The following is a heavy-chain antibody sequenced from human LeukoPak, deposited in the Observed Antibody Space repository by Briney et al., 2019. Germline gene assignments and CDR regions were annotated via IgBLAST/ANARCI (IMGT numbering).Heavy chain of an antibody. D-gene: IGHD1-26*01. Sequence: ASVNVSCKASFYTFTGYYMHWVRQAPGQGLEWMGWINPNSGCTNYAQKFQGRVTMTRDTSISTAYMELGRLRSDDTAVYYCARSLVGANLYFDYWGQGTLVTVSS. CDR3: ARSLVGANLYFDY. CDR2: INPNSGCT. V-gene: IGHV1-2*02. CDR1: FYTFTGYY. J-gene: IGHJ4*02.